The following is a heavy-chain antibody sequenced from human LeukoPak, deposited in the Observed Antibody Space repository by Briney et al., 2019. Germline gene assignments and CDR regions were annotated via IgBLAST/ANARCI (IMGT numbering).Heavy chain of an antibody. D-gene: IGHD5-24*01. CDR3: ARDVEGGDGYT. Sequence: GGSLRLSCAASGFTFSTYSMNWVRQAPGKGLEWVSSISSSSSYIYYADSVKGRFTISRDNAKNSLYLQMKGLRAADTAVYYCARDVEGGDGYTWGQGTLVTVSS. J-gene: IGHJ5*02. CDR1: GFTFSTYS. V-gene: IGHV3-21*01. CDR2: ISSSSSYI.